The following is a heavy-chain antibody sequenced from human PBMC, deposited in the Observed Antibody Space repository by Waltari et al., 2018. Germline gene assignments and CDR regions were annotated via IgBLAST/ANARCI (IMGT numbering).Heavy chain of an antibody. Sequence: EVQLVETGGGLIQPGGSMRLSCAASGFTVSSNYMSWVRQAPGKGLEWVSVIYIGGSTYYADSVKGRFTISRDNSKNTLYLQMNSLRAEDTAVYYCARDYSSGWYYFDYWGQGTLVTVSS. D-gene: IGHD6-19*01. J-gene: IGHJ4*02. V-gene: IGHV3-53*02. CDR3: ARDYSSGWYYFDY. CDR1: GFTVSSNY. CDR2: IYIGGST.